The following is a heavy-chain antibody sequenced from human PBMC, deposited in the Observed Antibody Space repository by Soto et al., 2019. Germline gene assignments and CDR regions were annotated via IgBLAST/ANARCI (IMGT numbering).Heavy chain of an antibody. CDR1: GGSISSGDYY. V-gene: IGHV4-30-4*01. CDR3: ARLEGGITMVRAPTG. D-gene: IGHD3-10*01. J-gene: IGHJ4*02. Sequence: QVQLQESGPGLVKPSQTLSLTCTVSGGSISSGDYYWSWIRQPPGKGLEWIGYIYYSGSTYYNPSLKSRVNISVDTSTNQFSLKLSSVTAADTAVYYCARLEGGITMVRAPTGWGQGTLVTVSS. CDR2: IYYSGST.